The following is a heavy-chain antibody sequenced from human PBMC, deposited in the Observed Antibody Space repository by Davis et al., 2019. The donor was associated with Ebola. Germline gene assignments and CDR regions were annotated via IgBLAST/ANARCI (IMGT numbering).Heavy chain of an antibody. D-gene: IGHD4-23*01. CDR2: IKSDGSST. Sequence: GESLKISCAASGFTFSTYWMHWVRQAPGKGLVWVSRIKSDGSSTYYADSVKGRFTISRDNAKNTLYLQMNSLRDEDTAVYYCARAGFTVVTPVGYWGQGTLVTVSS. CDR3: ARAGFTVVTPVGY. CDR1: GFTFSTYW. J-gene: IGHJ4*02. V-gene: IGHV3-74*01.